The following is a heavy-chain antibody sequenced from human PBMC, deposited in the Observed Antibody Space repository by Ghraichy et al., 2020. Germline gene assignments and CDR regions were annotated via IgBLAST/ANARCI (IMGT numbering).Heavy chain of an antibody. CDR2: ISGSGGST. V-gene: IGHV3-23*01. Sequence: GALRLSCAASGFTFSSYAMSWVRQAPGKGLEWVSAISGSGGSTYYADSVKGRFTISRDNSKNTLYLQMNSLRAEDTAVYYCAKGAHRTVAGHTDYWGQGTLVTVSS. D-gene: IGHD6-19*01. CDR3: AKGAHRTVAGHTDY. CDR1: GFTFSSYA. J-gene: IGHJ4*02.